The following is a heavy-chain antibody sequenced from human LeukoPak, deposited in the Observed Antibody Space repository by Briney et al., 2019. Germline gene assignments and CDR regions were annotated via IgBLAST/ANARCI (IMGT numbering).Heavy chain of an antibody. CDR1: GFTFSDYY. D-gene: IGHD3-22*01. J-gene: IGHJ6*02. Sequence: GGSLRLSCAASGFTFSDYYMSWIRQAPGKGLEWVSYISSSGSTIYYADSVKGRFTISRDNAKNSLYLQMNSLRAEDTAVYYCARRYYYDSSGYTPYYYYYGMDVWGQGTTVTVSS. V-gene: IGHV3-11*01. CDR2: ISSSGSTI. CDR3: ARRYYYDSSGYTPYYYYYGMDV.